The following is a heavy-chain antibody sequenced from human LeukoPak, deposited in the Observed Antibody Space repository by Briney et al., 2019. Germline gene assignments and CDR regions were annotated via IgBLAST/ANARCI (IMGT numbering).Heavy chain of an antibody. CDR1: GFTFSTYA. V-gene: IGHV3-23*01. J-gene: IGHJ4*02. Sequence: GGSLRLSCAASGFTFSTYAMSWVRQAPGKGLEWVSSITGSGDSTYYADSVKGRFAISRDNSKNTLHLQMNSLRAEDTAVYYCAKGLVTHLILFEYWGQGNLVTVSS. D-gene: IGHD2-21*02. CDR3: AKGLVTHLILFEY. CDR2: ITGSGDST.